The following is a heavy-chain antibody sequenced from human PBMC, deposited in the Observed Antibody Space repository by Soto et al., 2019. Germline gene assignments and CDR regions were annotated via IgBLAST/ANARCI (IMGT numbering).Heavy chain of an antibody. CDR2: INPNSGGT. CDR1: GYTFTGYY. Sequence: QVQLVQSGAEVKKPGASVKGSCKASGYTFTGYYMHWVRQAPGQGLEWMGWINPNSGGTNYAQKFQGWVTMTRDTSIRTAYMELSRLRYDDTAVYYCAREVWVYCSSTSCYKRPGGLDYWGQGTLVTVSS. J-gene: IGHJ4*02. CDR3: AREVWVYCSSTSCYKRPGGLDY. V-gene: IGHV1-2*04. D-gene: IGHD2-2*02.